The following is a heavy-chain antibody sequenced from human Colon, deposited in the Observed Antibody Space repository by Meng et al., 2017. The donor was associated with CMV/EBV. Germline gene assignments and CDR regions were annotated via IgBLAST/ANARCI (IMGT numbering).Heavy chain of an antibody. CDR3: ARAVYFPLYHFNS. CDR1: PFNVVNTY. D-gene: IGHD2-2*01. Sequence: GESLKISCAGSPFNVVNTYMSWVRQAPGKGLEWVALIYSGGPMHYADSVKGRFTISRDNSKNILYLQMNSLRADDTAVYYCARAVYFPLYHFNSWGQGTLVTVSS. CDR2: IYSGGPM. J-gene: IGHJ4*02. V-gene: IGHV3-66*01.